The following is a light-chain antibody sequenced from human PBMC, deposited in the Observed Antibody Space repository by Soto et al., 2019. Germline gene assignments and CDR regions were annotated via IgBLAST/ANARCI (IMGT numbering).Light chain of an antibody. CDR3: QEYGSSPYT. V-gene: IGKV3-20*01. CDR2: GAS. Sequence: EIVLTQSPGTLSLSPGARATLSCRASQSVSSSYLAWYQQKPGQAPRLLIYGASSRATGIPDRFSGSGSGTDFTLTISRLEPEDFAVYYCQEYGSSPYTFGQGTKREIK. CDR1: QSVSSSY. J-gene: IGKJ2*01.